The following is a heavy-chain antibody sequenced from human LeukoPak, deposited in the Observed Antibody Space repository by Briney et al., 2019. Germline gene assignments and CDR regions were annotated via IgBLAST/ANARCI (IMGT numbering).Heavy chain of an antibody. J-gene: IGHJ4*02. Sequence: GASVKVSCKASGYTFTSYAMHWVRQAPGQRLEWMGWINAGNGNTKYSQKFQGRVTITRDTSASTAYMELSSLRSEDTAVYYCARGGYYDSSGYSYDYWGQGTLVTVSS. CDR1: GYTFTSYA. D-gene: IGHD3-22*01. CDR2: INAGNGNT. CDR3: ARGGYYDSSGYSYDY. V-gene: IGHV1-3*01.